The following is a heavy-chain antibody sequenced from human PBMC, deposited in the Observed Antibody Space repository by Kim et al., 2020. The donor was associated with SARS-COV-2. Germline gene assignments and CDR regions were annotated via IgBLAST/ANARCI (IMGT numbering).Heavy chain of an antibody. V-gene: IGHV3-33*01. CDR1: GFTFSSYA. CDR2: IWYDGSNK. CDR3: ADLTVTTGVGY. Sequence: GGSLRLSCAASGFTFSSYAMHWVRQAPGKGLEWVAVIWYDGSNKYYADSVKGRFTISRDNSKNTLYLQMNSLRAEDTAVYYCADLTVTTGVGYWGQGTLVTVSS. D-gene: IGHD4-17*01. J-gene: IGHJ4*02.